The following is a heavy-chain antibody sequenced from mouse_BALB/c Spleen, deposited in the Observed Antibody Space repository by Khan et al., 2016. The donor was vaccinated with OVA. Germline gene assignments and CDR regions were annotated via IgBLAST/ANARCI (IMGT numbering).Heavy chain of an antibody. J-gene: IGHJ3*01. CDR1: GFSLTSYG. D-gene: IGHD2-4*01. Sequence: VQLQESGPGLVQPSQSLSITCTVSGFSLTSYGVHWVRQSPGKGLEWLGVIWSGGSTDYSADFISRLSITKDNSKSQVFFKMNSLQANDTAIYYCARNYDYDEGLAYWGQGTLVTVSA. CDR2: IWSGGST. V-gene: IGHV2-2*02. CDR3: ARNYDYDEGLAY.